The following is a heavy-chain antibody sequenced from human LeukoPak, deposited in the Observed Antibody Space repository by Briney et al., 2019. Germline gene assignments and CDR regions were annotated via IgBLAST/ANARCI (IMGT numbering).Heavy chain of an antibody. CDR2: ISGSGGST. J-gene: IGHJ4*02. CDR3: AKDPRRGVGFVGATFDY. Sequence: GGSLRLSCAASGFTFSSYGMRWVRQAPGKGLEWVSAISGSGGSTYYADSVKGRFTISRDNSKNTLYLQMHSLRAEDTAVYYCAKDPRRGVGFVGATFDYWGQGTLVSVSS. D-gene: IGHD1-26*01. V-gene: IGHV3-23*01. CDR1: GFTFSSYG.